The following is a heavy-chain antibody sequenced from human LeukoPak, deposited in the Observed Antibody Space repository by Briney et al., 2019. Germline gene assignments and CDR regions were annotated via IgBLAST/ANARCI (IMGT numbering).Heavy chain of an antibody. D-gene: IGHD5-18*01. CDR3: AKPQERWIQLWSFDY. CDR1: GFTFSSYA. J-gene: IGHJ4*02. CDR2: ISGSGGST. V-gene: IGHV3-23*01. Sequence: GGSLRLSCAASGFTFSSYAMSWVRQAPGKGLEWVSAISGSGGSTYYADSVKGRFTISRDNAKNSLYLQMNSLRAEDTALYYCAKPQERWIQLWSFDYWGQGTLVTVSS.